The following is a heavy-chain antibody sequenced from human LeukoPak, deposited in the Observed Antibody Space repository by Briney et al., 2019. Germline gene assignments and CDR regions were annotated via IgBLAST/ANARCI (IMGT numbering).Heavy chain of an antibody. CDR1: GFTFSDYW. Sequence: GGSLRLSCAASGFTFSDYWMHWVRQAPGKGLVWVSHIYSDGSITTYADSVKGRFTVSRDNAKNSLNLQMNSLRAEDTAVYYCARRFHARVFDIWGQGTMVTVS. CDR2: IYSDGSIT. D-gene: IGHD3-16*01. J-gene: IGHJ3*02. CDR3: ARRFHARVFDI. V-gene: IGHV3-74*01.